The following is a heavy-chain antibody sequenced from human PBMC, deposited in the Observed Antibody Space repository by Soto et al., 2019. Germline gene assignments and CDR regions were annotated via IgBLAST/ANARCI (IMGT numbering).Heavy chain of an antibody. D-gene: IGHD6-19*01. CDR3: AKVGESRFHRKYSSGWRGGLDS. J-gene: IGHJ4*02. V-gene: IGHV3-23*01. Sequence: EVQVSESGGGLVQPGGSLRLSCEGSGFTFSQYGMTWVRQAPGKGLEWISGISGSGDSSIYADSVKGRFTISRDNSKNTVYLQMNSLRAEDTAIFYCAKVGESRFHRKYSSGWRGGLDSWGQGTLVTVSS. CDR1: GFTFSQYG. CDR2: ISGSGDSS.